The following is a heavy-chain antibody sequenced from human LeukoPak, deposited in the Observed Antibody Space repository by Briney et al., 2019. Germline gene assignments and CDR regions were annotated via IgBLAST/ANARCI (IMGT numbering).Heavy chain of an antibody. CDR2: IYSGGDT. CDR1: GFTVSSNY. J-gene: IGHJ4*02. V-gene: IGHV3-53*01. CDR3: ARASGYSGYDPFDY. Sequence: GGSLRLSCAASGFTVSSNYMSWFRQAPGKGLEWVSVIYSGGDTYYADSVKGRFTISRDNSKNTLYLQMNTLRAEDTAVYYCARASGYSGYDPFDYWGQGTLVTVSS. D-gene: IGHD5-12*01.